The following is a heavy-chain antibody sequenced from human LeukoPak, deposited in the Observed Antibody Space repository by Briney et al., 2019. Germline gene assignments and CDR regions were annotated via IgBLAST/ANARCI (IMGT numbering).Heavy chain of an antibody. CDR3: AKDGTTVTTSSGS. J-gene: IGHJ4*02. CDR2: VSGSGDIT. V-gene: IGHV3-23*01. CDR1: GFRISSYA. Sequence: GGSLRLSCAASGFRISSYAMSWVRQAPGKGLGWVSVVSGSGDITFYADSVKGRFTISRDNSKNTLYLQMNSLRAEDTAVYYCAKDGTTVTTSSGSWGQGTLVTVSS. D-gene: IGHD4-11*01.